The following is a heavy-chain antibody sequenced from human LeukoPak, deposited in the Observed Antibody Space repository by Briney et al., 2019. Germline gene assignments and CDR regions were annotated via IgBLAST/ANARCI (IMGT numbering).Heavy chain of an antibody. V-gene: IGHV3-9*01. CDR3: AKGTGRYWTFFDS. CDR2: ISWNSGSI. J-gene: IGHJ4*02. Sequence: PGGSLRLSRAASVFTFDDYAMHWVRHAPGKGLEWVSGISWNSGSIDYAPSVKGRFTISRDTAKKSLYFQMNSLRPEDTALYYCAKGTGRYWTFFDSWGEGTLVTVSS. D-gene: IGHD1-26*01. CDR1: VFTFDDYA.